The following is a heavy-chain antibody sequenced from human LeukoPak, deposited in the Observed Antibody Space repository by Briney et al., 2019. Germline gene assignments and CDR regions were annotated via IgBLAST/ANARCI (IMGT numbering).Heavy chain of an antibody. D-gene: IGHD2/OR15-2a*01. V-gene: IGHV3-64D*06. J-gene: IGHJ4*02. Sequence: GGSLRLSCSASGFTFSRYPMHWVRQAPGKGLEYVSAISSDGVSTYYGASVKGRFTIPRDNSKNTLYLHMSSLRAEDTALYYCVKETAFYDHWGQGTLVTVSS. CDR1: GFTFSRYP. CDR2: ISSDGVST. CDR3: VKETAFYDH.